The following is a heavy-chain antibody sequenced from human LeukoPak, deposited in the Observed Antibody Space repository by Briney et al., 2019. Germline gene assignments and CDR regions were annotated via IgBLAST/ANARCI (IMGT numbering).Heavy chain of an antibody. V-gene: IGHV1-18*04. D-gene: IGHD2-2*01. CDR3: ARDLFPFCSGSSTSCLIDY. Sequence: ASVKVSCKASGYTFNVHYIHWVRQAPGQGLEWIGWINPYNGGTNYAQKLQGRVTMTTDTSTSTAYMELRSLRSDDTAVYYCARDLFPFCSGSSTSCLIDYWGQGTLVTVSS. CDR2: INPYNGGT. J-gene: IGHJ4*02. CDR1: GYTFNVHY.